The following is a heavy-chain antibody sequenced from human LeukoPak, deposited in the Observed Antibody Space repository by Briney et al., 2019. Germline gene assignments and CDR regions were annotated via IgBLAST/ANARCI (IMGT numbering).Heavy chain of an antibody. CDR3: ATLRGRGAFDI. V-gene: IGHV1-18*01. CDR2: ISPYNGNT. Sequence: ASVKVPCKASGYTFISYGISWVRQAPGQRLEWMGWISPYNGNTNDAQKLQGRVTMTTDTSTSTAYMELRSLRSDGPAVYYCATLRGRGAFDIWGQGTMVTVSS. D-gene: IGHD3-16*01. CDR1: GYTFISYG. J-gene: IGHJ3*02.